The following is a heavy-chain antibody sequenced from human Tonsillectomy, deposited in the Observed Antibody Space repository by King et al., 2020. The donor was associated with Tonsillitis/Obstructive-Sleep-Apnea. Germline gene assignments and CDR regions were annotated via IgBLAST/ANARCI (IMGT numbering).Heavy chain of an antibody. CDR1: GGAVSRGSYY. CDR2: IYFSGGT. Sequence: VQLQESGPGLVKPSETLSLTCTVSGGAVSRGSYYRSWVRQPPGKGLEGIGCIYFSGGTKSNPPPKSRVTISVDTSKKQFSLKLSSVTAADTAVYYCARSSTTIVPWYFDYWGQGTLVTVSS. V-gene: IGHV4-61*01. D-gene: IGHD1-26*01. CDR3: ARSSTTIVPWYFDY. J-gene: IGHJ4*02.